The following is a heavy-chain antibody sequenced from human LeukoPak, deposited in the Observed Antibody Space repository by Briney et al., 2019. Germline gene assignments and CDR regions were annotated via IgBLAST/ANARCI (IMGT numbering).Heavy chain of an antibody. CDR1: GGSISSYY. CDR3: ARDTGYSGYVLHGMDV. D-gene: IGHD5-12*01. CDR2: IYTSVST. J-gene: IGHJ6*02. Sequence: SETLSLTCTVSGGSISSYYWSWIRQPAGKGLEWIGRIYTSVSTNYNPSLKSRVTMSVDTSKNQFSLKLSSVTAADTAVYYCARDTGYSGYVLHGMDVWGQGTTVTVSS. V-gene: IGHV4-4*07.